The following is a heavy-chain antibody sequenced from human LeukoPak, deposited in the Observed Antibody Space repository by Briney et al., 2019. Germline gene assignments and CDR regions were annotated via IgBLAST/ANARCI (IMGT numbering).Heavy chain of an antibody. CDR2: ISSSSSYI. J-gene: IGHJ6*04. Sequence: GGTLTLTCPASGFTLSSYSMNWVRQAPGKGLEWVSSISSSSSYIYYADSVKGRFTISRDNAKNSLYLQMNSLRAEDTAVYYCARDWGYYYYYGMDVWGEGTTVTVSS. D-gene: IGHD3-16*01. CDR3: ARDWGYYYYYGMDV. CDR1: GFTLSSYS. V-gene: IGHV3-21*01.